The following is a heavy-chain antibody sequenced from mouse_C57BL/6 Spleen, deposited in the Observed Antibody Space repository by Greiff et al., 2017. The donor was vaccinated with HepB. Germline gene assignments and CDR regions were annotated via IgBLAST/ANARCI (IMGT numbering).Heavy chain of an antibody. D-gene: IGHD1-1*01. CDR1: GYTFTDYN. J-gene: IGHJ2*01. Sequence: EVQLQQSGPELVKPGASVKIPCKASGYTFTDYNMDWVKQSHGKSLEWIGDINPNNGGTIYNQKFKGKATLTVDKSSSTAYMELRSLTSEDTAVDYCAREAITTVVARGRYFDYWGQGTTLTVSS. V-gene: IGHV1-18*01. CDR3: AREAITTVVARGRYFDY. CDR2: INPNNGGT.